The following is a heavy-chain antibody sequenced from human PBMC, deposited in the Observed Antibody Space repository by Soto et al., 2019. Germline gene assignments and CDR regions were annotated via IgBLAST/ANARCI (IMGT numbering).Heavy chain of an antibody. V-gene: IGHV3-74*01. J-gene: IGHJ4*02. CDR2: INSDGTTI. D-gene: IGHD6-19*01. CDR3: ARAGWYRFDY. Sequence: EVQLVESGGSLVQPGGSLRLSCAASGFTFSNYWVHWVRQAPGKGLMWVSRINSDGTTINYADSVEGRFTISRDNAKNTLFLQMNSLRVEDTAVYYCARAGWYRFDYWGQGTLVTVSS. CDR1: GFTFSNYW.